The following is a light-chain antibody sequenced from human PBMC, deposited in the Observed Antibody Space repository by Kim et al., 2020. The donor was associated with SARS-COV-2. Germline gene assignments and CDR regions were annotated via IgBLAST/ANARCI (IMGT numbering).Light chain of an antibody. J-gene: IGKJ1*01. V-gene: IGKV3-20*01. Sequence: EIVLTQSPGTLSLSPGETATLSCRASQSLTSGHLAWYQQRPGQTPTLVIYGASYRAIGIPDRFRGRGSGTDFTLTISRLEPEDFAVYYCQQYDSISSWTFGQGTEVDIK. CDR1: QSLTSGH. CDR3: QQYDSISSWT. CDR2: GAS.